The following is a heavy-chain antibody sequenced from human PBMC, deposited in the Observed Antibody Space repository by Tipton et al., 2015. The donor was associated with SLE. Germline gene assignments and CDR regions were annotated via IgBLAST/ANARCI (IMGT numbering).Heavy chain of an antibody. J-gene: IGHJ4*02. CDR1: GFTFSSYW. CDR3: ARDGVDSSSWYRLDY. CDR2: IKQDGSEK. D-gene: IGHD6-13*01. V-gene: IGHV3-7*03. Sequence: GSLRLSCAASGFTFSSYWMSWVRQAPGKGLEWVANIKQDGSEKYYVDSVKGRFTISRDNAKNSLYLQMNSLRVDDTAVYYCARDGVDSSSWYRLDYWGQGTLVTVSS.